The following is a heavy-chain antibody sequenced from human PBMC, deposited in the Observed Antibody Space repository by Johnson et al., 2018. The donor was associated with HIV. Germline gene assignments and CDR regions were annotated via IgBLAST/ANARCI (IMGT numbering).Heavy chain of an antibody. CDR1: GFTFSSYA. CDR3: ARDPPGRAFDV. J-gene: IGHJ3*01. Sequence: HVQLVESGGGVVQPGRSLRLSCAVSGFTFSSYAMHWVRQAPGKGLEWVTVISYDGSNKYFADSVRGRFTISRDNAKHSLFLQMNSLSAEDTAIYYCARDPPGRAFDVWGLGTTVTVSS. CDR2: ISYDGSNK. V-gene: IGHV3-30*04.